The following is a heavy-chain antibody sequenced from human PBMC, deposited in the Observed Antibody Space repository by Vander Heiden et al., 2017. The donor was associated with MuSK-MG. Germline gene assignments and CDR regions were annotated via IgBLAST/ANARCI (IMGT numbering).Heavy chain of an antibody. CDR2: IYYSGST. Sequence: QLQLQESGPGLVKPSETLSLTCTVSGGSISSSSYYWGWIRQPPGKGLEWIGSIYYSGSTYYNPSLKSRVTISVDTSKNQFSLKLSSVTAADTAVYYCARHEDITIGGVVPSGWFDPWGQGTLVTVSS. CDR3: ARHEDITIGGVVPSGWFDP. J-gene: IGHJ5*02. D-gene: IGHD3-3*01. V-gene: IGHV4-39*01. CDR1: GGSISSSSYY.